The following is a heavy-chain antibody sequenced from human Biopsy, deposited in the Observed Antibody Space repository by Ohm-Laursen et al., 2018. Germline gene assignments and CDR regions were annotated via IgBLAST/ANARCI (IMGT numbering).Heavy chain of an antibody. J-gene: IGHJ6*02. V-gene: IGHV1-18*01. Sequence: ASVKVFCKASGYTFSSYGINWVRQAPGQGLEWLGWISTYNGNTNYAQNLQGRVTMTADTSTSTAYMEVTSLRSDDTAVYYCARAKLEPVYYYYGMDVWGQGTTVTVSS. CDR1: GYTFSSYG. D-gene: IGHD1-1*01. CDR3: ARAKLEPVYYYYGMDV. CDR2: ISTYNGNT.